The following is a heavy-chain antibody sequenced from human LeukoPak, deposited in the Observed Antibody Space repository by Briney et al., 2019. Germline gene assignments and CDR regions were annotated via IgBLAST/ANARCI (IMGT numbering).Heavy chain of an antibody. D-gene: IGHD3-3*02. CDR3: AREHWYYDH. CDR2: ISPDGGVT. V-gene: IGHV1-2*02. Sequence: ASVKVSCKSYGSIFNVYYMHWVRQVPGQGLEWMGWISPDGGVTNYAQKFQGRVTLTRDSATTTDYMELSRLTSDDTAVYYCAREHWYYDHWGQGTLVTVSS. CDR1: GSIFNVYY. J-gene: IGHJ4*02.